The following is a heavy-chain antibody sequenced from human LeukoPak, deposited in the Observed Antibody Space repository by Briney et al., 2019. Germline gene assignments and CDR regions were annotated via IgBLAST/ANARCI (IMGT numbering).Heavy chain of an antibody. CDR1: GFIFSDYN. CDR2: ISWNSGNI. D-gene: IGHD4-17*01. Sequence: GGSLRLSCAASGFIFSDYNINWVRQAPGKGLEWVSGISWNSGNIAYADSVKGRFTISRDSAKTSLYLQINNLRAEDTALYYCAKAHDYGDYAGFDYWGQGTLVSVSS. J-gene: IGHJ4*02. CDR3: AKAHDYGDYAGFDY. V-gene: IGHV3-9*01.